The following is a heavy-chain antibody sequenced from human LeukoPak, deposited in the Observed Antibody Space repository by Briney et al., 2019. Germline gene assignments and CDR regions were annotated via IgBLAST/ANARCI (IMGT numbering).Heavy chain of an antibody. D-gene: IGHD3-22*01. CDR1: GGSVSDNY. J-gene: IGHJ5*02. V-gene: IGHV3-66*01. Sequence: PAGSLRLSCAASGGSVSDNYMSWIRQAPGKGLEWVSGIYGVGSTSYADSVKGRFTISRDNSRTTLYLQMNSLRPADTAVYYCARSGDYYDSSGTLSWGQGTLVTVSS. CDR3: ARSGDYYDSSGTLS. CDR2: IYGVGST.